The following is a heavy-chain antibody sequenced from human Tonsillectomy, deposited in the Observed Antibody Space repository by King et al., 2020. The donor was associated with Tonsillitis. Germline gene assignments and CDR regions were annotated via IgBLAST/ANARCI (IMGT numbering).Heavy chain of an antibody. CDR3: ATDPQIGEFDY. D-gene: IGHD2/OR15-2a*01. V-gene: IGHV3-15*01. Sequence: DVQLVESGGGLVKPGGSLRLSCAASRFTFTNAWMRWVRQAPGKGLEWVGRIKSKTDGGTTDYAAPVKGRFTISRDDSKTTLYLQMNSLKAEDTAVYYCATDPQIGEFDYWGQGTLVIVSS. J-gene: IGHJ4*02. CDR1: RFTFTNAW. CDR2: IKSKTDGGTT.